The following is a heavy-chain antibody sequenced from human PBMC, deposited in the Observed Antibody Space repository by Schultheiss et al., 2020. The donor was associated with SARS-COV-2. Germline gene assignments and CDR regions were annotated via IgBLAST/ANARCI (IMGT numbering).Heavy chain of an antibody. Sequence: SETLSLTCAVYGGSFSGYYWSWIRQPAGKGLEWIGRIYTSGSTNYNPSIKSRVTISVDTSKNQFSLKLSSVTAADTAVYYCARPHPSAPGAFDIWGQGTMVTVSS. CDR1: GGSFSGYY. CDR3: ARPHPSAPGAFDI. CDR2: IYTSGST. V-gene: IGHV4-59*10. D-gene: IGHD3-10*01. J-gene: IGHJ3*02.